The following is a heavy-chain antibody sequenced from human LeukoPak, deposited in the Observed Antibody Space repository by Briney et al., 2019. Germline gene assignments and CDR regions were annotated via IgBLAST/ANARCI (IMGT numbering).Heavy chain of an antibody. Sequence: GGSLRLSCAASEFTFSTFWMHWVRQVPGKGLLWVSRVSGDGSSTKYADSLKGRFTISRDNAKNTLYLQMNSLRAEDTAVYFCARASTTVPNLLDNWGQGTLVTVSS. CDR1: EFTFSTFW. J-gene: IGHJ4*02. CDR3: ARASTTVPNLLDN. V-gene: IGHV3-74*03. CDR2: VSGDGSST. D-gene: IGHD4-17*01.